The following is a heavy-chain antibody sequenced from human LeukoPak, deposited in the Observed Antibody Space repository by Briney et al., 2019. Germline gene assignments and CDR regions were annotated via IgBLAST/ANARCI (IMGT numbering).Heavy chain of an antibody. V-gene: IGHV1-2*02. Sequence: ASVKVSCKASGYTFTGYYMHWVRQAPGQGLEWMGWINPNSGGTNYAQKFQGRVTMTRDTSISTAYMELSRLRSDDTAVYYCARDTGYSGYDWDLDYWGQGTLVTVSS. D-gene: IGHD5-12*01. J-gene: IGHJ4*02. CDR3: ARDTGYSGYDWDLDY. CDR1: GYTFTGYY. CDR2: INPNSGGT.